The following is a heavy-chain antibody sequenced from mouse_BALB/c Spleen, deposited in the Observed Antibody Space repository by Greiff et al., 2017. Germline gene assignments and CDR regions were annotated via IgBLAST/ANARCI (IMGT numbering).Heavy chain of an antibody. D-gene: IGHD3-1*01. CDR3: ARGGYGGFAY. V-gene: IGHV5-6*02. CDR2: ISSGGSYT. CDR1: GFTFSSYG. Sequence: DVKLVESGGDLVKPGGSLKLSCAASGFTFSSYGMSWVRQTPDKRLEWVATISSGGSYTYYADTVKGRFTISRDNPKNTLFLQMTSLRSEDTAMYYCARGGYGGFAYWGQGTLVTVSA. J-gene: IGHJ3*01.